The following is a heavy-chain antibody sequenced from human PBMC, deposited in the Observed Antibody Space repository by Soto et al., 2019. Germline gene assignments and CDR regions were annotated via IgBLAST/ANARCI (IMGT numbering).Heavy chain of an antibody. CDR2: INRTGGT. CDR1: GGSVNGYY. J-gene: IGHJ5*02. D-gene: IGHD3-3*01. CDR3: ATCITVFRLLIPPFDP. V-gene: IGHV4-34*01. Sequence: ETLSLTCAVYGGSVNGYYWNWIRQPPGKGLEWIGEINRTGGTHYNPSLKSRVTMSVDTSKNQFSLRLSSVTAPDTATYYCATCITVFRLLIPPFDPWGQGTQVTLSS.